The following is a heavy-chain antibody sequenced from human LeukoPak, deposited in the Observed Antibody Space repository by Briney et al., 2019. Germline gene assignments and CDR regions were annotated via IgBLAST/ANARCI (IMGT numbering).Heavy chain of an antibody. CDR2: INPNSGGT. CDR3: ARSRPQIFGVAKGAFDI. D-gene: IGHD3-3*01. V-gene: IGHV1-2*02. Sequence: ASVKVSCKASGYTFTGYYKHWVRQAPGQGLEWMGWINPNSGGTNYAQKFQGRVTMTRGTSISTAYMELSRLRSDDTAVYYCARSRPQIFGVAKGAFDIWGQGTMVTVSS. J-gene: IGHJ3*02. CDR1: GYTFTGYY.